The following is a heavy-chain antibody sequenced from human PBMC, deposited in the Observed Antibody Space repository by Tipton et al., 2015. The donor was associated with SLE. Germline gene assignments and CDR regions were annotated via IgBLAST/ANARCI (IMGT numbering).Heavy chain of an antibody. V-gene: IGHV4-34*01. D-gene: IGHD2-2*01. CDR2: INHSGST. J-gene: IGHJ2*01. CDR1: GGSFSGYY. Sequence: GSLRLSCAVYGGSFSGYYWSWIRQPPGKGLEWIGEINHSGSTNYTPSLKSRVTISVDTPKNLFSLKLSSVTAADTAVYYCARGGGSSTSRYFDLWGRGTLVTVSS. CDR3: ARGGGSSTSRYFDL.